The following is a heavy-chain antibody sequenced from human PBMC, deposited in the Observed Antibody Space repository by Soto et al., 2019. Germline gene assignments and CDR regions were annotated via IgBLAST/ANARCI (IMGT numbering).Heavy chain of an antibody. J-gene: IGHJ3*02. V-gene: IGHV3-7*03. Sequence: EVQLVESGGALVQPGGSLRLSCAASGFSFTNYWMKWVRQAPGKGLEWVANIKHDGTETYYVDSVKGRFTISRDNARNALYLYMNSLRADATAVYYCAAAYYYDSSGYYYGDDALDIWGQGTIVTVSS. CDR1: GFSFTNYW. CDR3: AAAYYYDSSGYYYGDDALDI. CDR2: IKHDGTET. D-gene: IGHD3-22*01.